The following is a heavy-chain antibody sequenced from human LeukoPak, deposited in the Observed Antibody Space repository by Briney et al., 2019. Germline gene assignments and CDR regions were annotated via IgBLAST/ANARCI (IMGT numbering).Heavy chain of an antibody. CDR3: ARGRVDFWSGYYSSTVFDY. D-gene: IGHD3-3*01. CDR1: GGSISSYY. V-gene: IGHV4-59*01. Sequence: SETLSLTCTVSGGSISSYYWSWTRQPPGKGLEWIGYIYYSGSTNYNPSLKSRVTISVDTSKNQFSLRLSSVTAADTAVYYCARGRVDFWSGYYSSTVFDYWGQGTLVTVSS. J-gene: IGHJ4*02. CDR2: IYYSGST.